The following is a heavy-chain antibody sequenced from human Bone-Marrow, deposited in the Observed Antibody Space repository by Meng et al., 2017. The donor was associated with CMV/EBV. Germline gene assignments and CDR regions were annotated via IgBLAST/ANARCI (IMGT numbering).Heavy chain of an antibody. CDR3: ARSSSNYYGSGSYYFDY. CDR2: IDWDDDK. CDR1: GFSLSTSGMC. Sequence: SGPTLVKPTPTLTLTCTFSGFSLSTSGMCVSWVRQPPGKALEWLALIDWDDDKYYSTSLKTRLTISKDTSKNQVVLTMTNMDPVYTATYYCARSSSNYYGSGSYYFDYWGQGTLVTVSS. J-gene: IGHJ4*02. V-gene: IGHV2-70*20. D-gene: IGHD3-10*01.